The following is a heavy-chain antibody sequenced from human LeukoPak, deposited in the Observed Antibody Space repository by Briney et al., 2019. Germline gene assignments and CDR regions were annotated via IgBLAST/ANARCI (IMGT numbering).Heavy chain of an antibody. Sequence: GGSLRLSCAASGFTVSSNYMSWVRQAPGKGLEWVSVIYSGGSTYYADSVKGRFTISRDNSKNTLYLQMNSLRAEDTAVYYCARGGVVEMATMGFDYWGQGTLVTVSS. CDR1: GFTVSSNY. D-gene: IGHD5-24*01. V-gene: IGHV3-66*02. CDR2: IYSGGST. CDR3: ARGGVVEMATMGFDY. J-gene: IGHJ4*02.